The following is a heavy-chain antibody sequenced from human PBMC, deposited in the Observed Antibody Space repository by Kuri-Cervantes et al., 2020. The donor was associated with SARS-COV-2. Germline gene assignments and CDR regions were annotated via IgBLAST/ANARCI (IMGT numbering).Heavy chain of an antibody. D-gene: IGHD4-11*01. Sequence: GGSLRLSCAASGFTFSSYSMHWVRQAPGKGLEWVTFIRYDGGTKYYADSVKGRFTISRDNSKNTLYLQMNSLRAEDTAVYYCAQRMSYSYYVNDAFDIWGQGTMVTVSS. CDR2: IRYDGGTK. J-gene: IGHJ3*02. CDR3: AQRMSYSYYVNDAFDI. CDR1: GFTFSSYS. V-gene: IGHV3-30*02.